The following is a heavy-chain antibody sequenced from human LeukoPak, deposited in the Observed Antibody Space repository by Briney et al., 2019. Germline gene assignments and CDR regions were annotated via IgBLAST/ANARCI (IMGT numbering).Heavy chain of an antibody. Sequence: GGSLRLSCAVSGFTISGHWMSWVRQAPGKGLEWVANIKQDGSVKNYVDSVKGRFTISRDNAENSLYLQMHSLRAEDTAVYYCARLSSRDPLHYWGQGTLVTVSS. V-gene: IGHV3-7*03. CDR1: GFTISGHW. CDR2: IKQDGSVK. D-gene: IGHD2-21*02. J-gene: IGHJ4*02. CDR3: ARLSSRDPLHY.